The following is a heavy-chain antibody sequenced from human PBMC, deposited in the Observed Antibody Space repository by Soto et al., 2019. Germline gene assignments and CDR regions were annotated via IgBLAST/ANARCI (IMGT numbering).Heavy chain of an antibody. CDR2: ISAYNGNT. J-gene: IGHJ6*02. V-gene: IGHV1-18*01. CDR3: ARDQTRGDYYYYVMDV. Sequence: ASVKVSFKASGYTFTSYGISWVRQAPGQGLEWMGWISAYNGNTNNAQNLQGRVTMTTDTSTSTAYMELRSLRSDDTAVYYCARDQTRGDYYYYVMDVWGQGTTVTVSS. D-gene: IGHD3-16*01. CDR1: GYTFTSYG.